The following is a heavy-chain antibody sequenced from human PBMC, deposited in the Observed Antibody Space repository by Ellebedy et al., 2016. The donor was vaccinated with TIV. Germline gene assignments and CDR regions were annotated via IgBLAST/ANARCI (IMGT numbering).Heavy chain of an antibody. J-gene: IGHJ4*02. V-gene: IGHV4-59*08. CDR1: GGSIFNHS. CDR2: LYYSGQT. Sequence: MPSETLSLTCTVSGGSIFNHSWSWIRPAPGKGLEWIAYLYYSGQTNYNPSLKSRATLSVDTSKNQFSLKLSPVTAADTAVYYCARSAGWYDYWGQGTLVTVSS. D-gene: IGHD6-19*01. CDR3: ARSAGWYDY.